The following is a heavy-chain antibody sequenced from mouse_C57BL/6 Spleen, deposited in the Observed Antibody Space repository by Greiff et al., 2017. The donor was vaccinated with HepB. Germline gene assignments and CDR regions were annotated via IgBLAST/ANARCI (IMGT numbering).Heavy chain of an antibody. CDR3: TGAYYSNQMDY. D-gene: IGHD2-5*01. CDR2: IRLKSDNYAT. V-gene: IGHV6-3*01. CDR1: GFTFSNYW. J-gene: IGHJ4*01. Sequence: EVKLMESGGGLVQPGGSMKLSCVASGFTFSNYWMNWVRQSPEKGLEWVAQIRLKSDNYATHYAESVKGRFTISRDDSKSSVYLQMNNLRAEDTGIYYCTGAYYSNQMDYWGQGTSVTVSS.